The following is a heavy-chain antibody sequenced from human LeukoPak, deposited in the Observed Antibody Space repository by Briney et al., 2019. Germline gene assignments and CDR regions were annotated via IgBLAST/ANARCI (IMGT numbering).Heavy chain of an antibody. J-gene: IGHJ5*02. CDR2: IIPIFGTA. CDR3: AREAVLIRYYYDSSGYVGFWFDP. D-gene: IGHD3-22*01. Sequence: SVKVSCKASGGTFISYAISWVRQAPGQGLEWMGRIIPIFGTANYAQKFQGRVTITTDESTSTAYMELSSLRSEDTAVYYCAREAVLIRYYYDSSGYVGFWFDPWGQGTLVTVSS. CDR1: GGTFISYA. V-gene: IGHV1-69*05.